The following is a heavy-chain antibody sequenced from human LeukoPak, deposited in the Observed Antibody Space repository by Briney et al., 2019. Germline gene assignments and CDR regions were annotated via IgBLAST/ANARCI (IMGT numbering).Heavy chain of an antibody. Sequence: QPGGSLRLSCAASGFTFNNYGMHWVRQAPGKGLEGVAFIRYNGNNQYYADSVKGRFTISRDNSKNTLYLQMNSLKGDDTAVYYCAKDSAFYYIDVWGKGTTVIISS. V-gene: IGHV3-30*02. D-gene: IGHD3-10*01. CDR3: AKDSAFYYIDV. CDR2: IRYNGNNQ. CDR1: GFTFNNYG. J-gene: IGHJ6*03.